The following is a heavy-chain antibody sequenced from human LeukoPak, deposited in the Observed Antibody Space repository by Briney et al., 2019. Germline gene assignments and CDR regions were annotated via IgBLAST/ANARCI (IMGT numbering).Heavy chain of an antibody. Sequence: SQTLSLTCAISGDSVSSNTAAWNWIRQSPSRGLEWLGRTYYRSKWYNEYSVSVKSRITINPDTSKNQFSLQLNSVTPEDTAVYYCARGPAGTGAFDIWGQGTMVTVSS. D-gene: IGHD6-13*01. V-gene: IGHV6-1*01. J-gene: IGHJ3*02. CDR2: TYYRSKWYN. CDR1: GDSVSSNTAA. CDR3: ARGPAGTGAFDI.